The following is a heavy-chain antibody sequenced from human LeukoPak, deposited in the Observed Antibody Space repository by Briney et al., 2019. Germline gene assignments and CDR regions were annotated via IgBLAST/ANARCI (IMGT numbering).Heavy chain of an antibody. CDR3: ASKGMATIRSYYYGMDV. J-gene: IGHJ6*02. CDR1: GYSFTSYW. D-gene: IGHD5-24*01. Sequence: GESLKISCKGSGYSFTSYWISWVRQMPGKGLEWMGRIDPSDSYTNYSPSFQGHVTISADKSISTAYLQWSSLKASDTAMYYCASKGMATIRSYYYGMDVWGQGTTVTVSS. CDR2: IDPSDSYT. V-gene: IGHV5-10-1*01.